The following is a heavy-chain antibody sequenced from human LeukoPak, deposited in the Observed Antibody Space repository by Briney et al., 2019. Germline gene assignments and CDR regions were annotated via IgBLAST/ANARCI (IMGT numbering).Heavy chain of an antibody. D-gene: IGHD3-10*01. V-gene: IGHV4-34*01. CDR3: ARGRYYYGSGSYYNPHYYYGMDV. Sequence: AETLSLTCAVYGGSFSGYYWSWIRQPPGQGLEWIGEINHSGSTNYNPSLKSRVTISVDTSKNQFSLKLSSVAAADTAVYYCARGRYYYGSGSYYNPHYYYGMDVWGQGTKVTVSS. CDR1: GGSFSGYY. J-gene: IGHJ6*02. CDR2: INHSGST.